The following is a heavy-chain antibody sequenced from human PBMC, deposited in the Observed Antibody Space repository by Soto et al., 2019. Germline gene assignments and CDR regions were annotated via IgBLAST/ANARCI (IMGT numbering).Heavy chain of an antibody. CDR2: INSDGSST. Sequence: PGGSLRLSCAASGLSFSNYWMHWVRQAPGKGLVWVSRINSDGSSTHYADSVKGRFTVSRDNAKNTLYLQMNSLRAEDTAVYYCARNYYDSSGKPLDFQHWGQGTLVTVSS. D-gene: IGHD3-22*01. CDR3: ARNYYDSSGKPLDFQH. CDR1: GLSFSNYW. J-gene: IGHJ1*01. V-gene: IGHV3-74*01.